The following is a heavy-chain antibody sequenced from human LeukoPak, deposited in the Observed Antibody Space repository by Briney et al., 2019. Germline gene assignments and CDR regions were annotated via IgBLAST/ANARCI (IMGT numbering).Heavy chain of an antibody. J-gene: IGHJ5*02. CDR2: IYYSGST. CDR1: GGSISSYY. V-gene: IGHV4-59*01. Sequence: PSETLSLTCTVSGGSISSYYWSWIRQPPGKGLEWIGYIYYSGSTNYNPSLKSRVTISVDTSKNQFSLKLSSVTAADTAVYYCARYYCSGGSYRTNWFDPWGQGTLVTVSS. D-gene: IGHD2-15*01. CDR3: ARYYCSGGSYRTNWFDP.